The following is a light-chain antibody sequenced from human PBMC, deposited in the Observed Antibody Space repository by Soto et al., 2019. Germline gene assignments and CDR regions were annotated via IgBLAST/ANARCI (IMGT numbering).Light chain of an antibody. Sequence: SALTHPRSVSRSPGQSVTISCTGNSSDVGVYNYVSWYQQYPGKAPKIMIYDVSKRPSGVPDRFYGSKSDNTASLTISGLHAEDEADYYCCSDASSYTFVFGIGTKVTV. CDR3: CSDASSYTFV. CDR1: SSDVGVYNY. CDR2: DVS. V-gene: IGLV2-11*01. J-gene: IGLJ1*01.